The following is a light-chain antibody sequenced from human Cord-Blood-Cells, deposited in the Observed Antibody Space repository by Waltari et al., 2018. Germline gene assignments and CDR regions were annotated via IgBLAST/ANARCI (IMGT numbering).Light chain of an antibody. CDR2: AAC. CDR1: QGISSY. V-gene: IGKV1-8*01. J-gene: IGKJ1*01. Sequence: AIRITESPSSLSAATGDRVTFTCRASQGISSYLDWYQQKPGKAPKLLIYAACTLQSGVPSRFSGSGSGTDFTLTISCLQSEDVATYYCLQHYSYPRTFGQGTKVEIK. CDR3: LQHYSYPRT.